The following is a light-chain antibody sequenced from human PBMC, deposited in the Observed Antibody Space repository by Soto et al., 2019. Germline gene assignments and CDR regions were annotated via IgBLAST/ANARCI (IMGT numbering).Light chain of an antibody. V-gene: IGKV3-15*01. Sequence: DTLMTQSPATLSVSPGERATLSCRASQSVSSKLVWYQQKPGQAPRLLIYNASTRATDIPARFSGSGSGTEFTLSISSLQSEDFAVYYCQQYNNWPPYTFGLGTKLEI. CDR1: QSVSSK. CDR3: QQYNNWPPYT. J-gene: IGKJ2*01. CDR2: NAS.